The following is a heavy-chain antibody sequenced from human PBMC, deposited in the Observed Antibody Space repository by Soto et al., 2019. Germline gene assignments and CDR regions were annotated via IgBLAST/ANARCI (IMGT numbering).Heavy chain of an antibody. J-gene: IGHJ6*02. CDR1: GFTFSSYA. CDR2: IAPDGNNK. CDR3: VRDSNIAVAGSVYYYYGMDV. V-gene: IGHV3-30-3*01. Sequence: GGSLRLSCVASGFTFSSYAMHWVRQPPGKGLEWVAVIAPDGNNKYYSDSVKGRFTISRDNSKNTLYVQINNLRAEDTAVYYCVRDSNIAVAGSVYYYYGMDVWGQGTTVTVSS. D-gene: IGHD6-19*01.